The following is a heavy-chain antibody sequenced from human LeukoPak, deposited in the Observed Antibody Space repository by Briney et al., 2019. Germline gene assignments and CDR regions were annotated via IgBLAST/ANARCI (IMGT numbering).Heavy chain of an antibody. J-gene: IGHJ3*02. CDR3: ARHSGSHAFDI. CDR1: GGSISSGTYY. CDR2: IYTSGST. V-gene: IGHV4-61*02. D-gene: IGHD1-26*01. Sequence: TLSLTCTVSGGSISSGTYYWSWIRQPAGKGLEWIGRIYTSGSTNYNPSLKSRVTISVDTSKNQFSLKLSSVTAADTAVYYCARHSGSHAFDIWGQGTMVTVSS.